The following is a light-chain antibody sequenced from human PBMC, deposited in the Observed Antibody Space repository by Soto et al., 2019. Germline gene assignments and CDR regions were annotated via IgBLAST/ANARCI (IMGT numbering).Light chain of an antibody. CDR1: SSDVGGYNY. V-gene: IGLV2-8*01. CDR3: FSYAGNNNWV. Sequence: QSALTQPPSASGSPGQSVTIYCIGSSSDVGGYNYVSWYQQYPGKAPKLMIYDVEKRPSGVPDRFSGSKSGNTASLTVSGLQAEDEADYYCFSYAGNNNWVFGGGTKVTVL. CDR2: DVE. J-gene: IGLJ3*02.